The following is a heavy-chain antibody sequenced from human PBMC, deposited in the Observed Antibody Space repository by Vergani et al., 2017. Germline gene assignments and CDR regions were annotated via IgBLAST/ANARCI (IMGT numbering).Heavy chain of an antibody. V-gene: IGHV3-23*01. J-gene: IGHJ4*02. CDR1: GFTFSSYA. CDR2: ISGSGGST. D-gene: IGHD2-2*01. Sequence: EVQLLESGGGLVQPGGSLRLSCAASGFTFSSYAMSWVRQAPGKGLEWVSAISGSGGSTYDADSVKGRFTISRDNSKNTLYLQMNSLRAEDTAVYYCANWQYQLLPLDYWGQGTLVTVSS. CDR3: ANWQYQLLPLDY.